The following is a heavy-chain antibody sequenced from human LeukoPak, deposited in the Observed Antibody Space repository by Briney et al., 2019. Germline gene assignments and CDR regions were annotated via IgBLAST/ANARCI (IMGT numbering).Heavy chain of an antibody. J-gene: IGHJ4*02. CDR2: ISYDGSNK. V-gene: IGHV3-30*03. CDR1: GFTFSSYG. CDR3: ARRGYISGWDY. D-gene: IGHD6-19*01. Sequence: GRSLRLSCAASGFTFSSYGMHWVRQAPGKGLEWVAVISYDGSNKYYADSVKGRFTISRDNAKNSLYLQMTSLRAEDTAVYYCARRGYISGWDYWGQGTLVTVSS.